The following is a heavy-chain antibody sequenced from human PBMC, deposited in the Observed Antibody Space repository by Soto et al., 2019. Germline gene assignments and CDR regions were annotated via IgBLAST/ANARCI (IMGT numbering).Heavy chain of an antibody. CDR3: ARELIASTSSGGLGH. CDR1: GYTFLAHY. Sequence: QVQLVQSGAEVKKPGASVKVSCKASGYTFLAHYIHWVRQAPGQGLEWLGWINPKSGVTNYSQKFQGRVTVTRDTSISTAYMDLNPLRYDDTAVYYGARELIASTSSGGLGHWGQGTLVTVSS. CDR2: INPKSGVT. D-gene: IGHD6-19*01. J-gene: IGHJ4*02. V-gene: IGHV1-2*02.